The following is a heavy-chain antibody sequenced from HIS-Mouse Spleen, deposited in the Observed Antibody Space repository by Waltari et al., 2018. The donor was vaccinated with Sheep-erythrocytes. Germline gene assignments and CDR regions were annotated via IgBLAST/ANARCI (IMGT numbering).Heavy chain of an antibody. Sequence: QVQLVESGGGVVQPGRSRRLSCAASGFTFGCYAMLWARQATGKGLEWVAVISYDGSNKYYADSVKGRFTISRDNSKNTLYLQMNSLRAEDTAVYYCARVSAGELKYYFDYWGQGTLVTVSS. V-gene: IGHV3-30*04. J-gene: IGHJ4*02. D-gene: IGHD1-26*01. CDR1: GFTFGCYA. CDR2: ISYDGSNK. CDR3: ARVSAGELKYYFDY.